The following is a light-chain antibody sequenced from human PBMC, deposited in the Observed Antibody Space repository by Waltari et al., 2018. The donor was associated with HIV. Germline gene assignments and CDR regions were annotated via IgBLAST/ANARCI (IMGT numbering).Light chain of an antibody. CDR1: KLGDKY. CDR2: QDR. V-gene: IGLV3-1*01. J-gene: IGLJ2*01. Sequence: SYELTQPPSVSVSPGQTASITCSGDKLGDKYVWWYQQKPGQSPVLGIYQDRKRPSGIPGRFSGSNAGNTATLTISGTQAMDEADYYCQAWDSSVVFGGGTKLTVL. CDR3: QAWDSSVV.